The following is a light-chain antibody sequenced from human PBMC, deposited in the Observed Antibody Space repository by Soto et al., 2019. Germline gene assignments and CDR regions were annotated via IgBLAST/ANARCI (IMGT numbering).Light chain of an antibody. Sequence: DIQMPQSPSSVSASLGDRVTITCRASQGIRSWLAWYQQKPGTAPKLLIYAASTLQSGVPSRFGGGGSGTDISLTISSLQPDDFATYYCQQANSFPITFGQGTRLEIK. V-gene: IGKV1-12*01. J-gene: IGKJ5*01. CDR1: QGIRSW. CDR3: QQANSFPIT. CDR2: AAS.